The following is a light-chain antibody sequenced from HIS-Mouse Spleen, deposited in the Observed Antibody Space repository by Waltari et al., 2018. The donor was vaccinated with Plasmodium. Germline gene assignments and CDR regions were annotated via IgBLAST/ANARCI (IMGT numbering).Light chain of an antibody. J-gene: IGLJ3*02. CDR1: ALPTKY. Sequence: SYELTQPPSVSVSPGQTARITCSGDALPTKYAFWYQQKSGQAPVLVIYEDSKRPSGTAERFSGSSSGTMATLTISGAQVEDEADYYCYSTDSSGNHRVFGGGTKLTVL. V-gene: IGLV3-10*01. CDR2: EDS. CDR3: YSTDSSGNHRV.